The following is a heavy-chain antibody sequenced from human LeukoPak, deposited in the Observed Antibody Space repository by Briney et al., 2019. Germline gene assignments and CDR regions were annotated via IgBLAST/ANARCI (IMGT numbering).Heavy chain of an antibody. CDR1: GGSISSGSYY. CDR2: IYYSGST. V-gene: IGHV4-39*07. CDR3: ARDPSVAAAGNNWFDP. J-gene: IGHJ5*02. D-gene: IGHD6-13*01. Sequence: SETLSLTCTVSGGSISSGSYYWGWIRQPPGKGLEWIGSIYYSGSTYNNPSIKSRVLKSRVTISVDTSKNQFSLELNSVTAADTAVYYCARDPSVAAAGNNWFDPWGQGTLVTVSS.